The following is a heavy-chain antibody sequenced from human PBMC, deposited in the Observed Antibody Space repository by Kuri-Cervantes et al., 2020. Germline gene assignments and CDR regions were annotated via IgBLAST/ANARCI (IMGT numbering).Heavy chain of an antibody. V-gene: IGHV1-18*01. D-gene: IGHD2-2*01. Sequence: AAVMVSCKASGYTFTSYDISWVRQAPGQGLEWMVWISAYNGNTNYAQKLQGRVTMTTDTSTNTSYMELRSLIYDDTAVYYCERARADIVVVPAAPPGMDVWGQGTTVTVSS. CDR3: ERARADIVVVPAAPPGMDV. J-gene: IGHJ6*02. CDR2: ISAYNGNT. CDR1: GYTFTSYD.